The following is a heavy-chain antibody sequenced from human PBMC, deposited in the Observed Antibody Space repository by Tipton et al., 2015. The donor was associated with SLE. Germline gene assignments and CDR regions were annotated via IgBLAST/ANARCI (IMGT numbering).Heavy chain of an antibody. D-gene: IGHD1-26*01. CDR1: GGSFSGYY. CDR2: IYYSGST. Sequence: LRLSCAVYGGSFSGYYWSWIRQPPGKGLEWIGYIYYSGSTNYNPSLKSRVTILVDTSKNQFSLKLSSVTAADTAVYYCARAGGSYCDYWGQGTLVTVSS. J-gene: IGHJ4*02. V-gene: IGHV4-59*01. CDR3: ARAGGSYCDY.